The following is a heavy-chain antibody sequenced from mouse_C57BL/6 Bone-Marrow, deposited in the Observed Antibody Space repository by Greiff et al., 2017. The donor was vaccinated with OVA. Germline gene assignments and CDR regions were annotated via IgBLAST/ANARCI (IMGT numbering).Heavy chain of an antibody. V-gene: IGHV5-17*01. CDR2: ISSGSSTI. J-gene: IGHJ2*01. CDR3: ARGRLRQVDY. D-gene: IGHD2-4*01. Sequence: EVQVVESGGGLVKPGGSLKLSCAASGFTFSDYGMHWVRQAPEKGLEWVAYISSGSSTIYYADTVKGRFTISRDNAKNTLFLQMTSLRSEDTAMYYCARGRLRQVDYWGQGTTLTVSS. CDR1: GFTFSDYG.